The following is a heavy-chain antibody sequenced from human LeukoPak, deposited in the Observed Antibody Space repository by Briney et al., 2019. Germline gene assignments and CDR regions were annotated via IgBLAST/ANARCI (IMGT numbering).Heavy chain of an antibody. Sequence: SETLSLTCTVSGGSISSYYLSWIRQPPGKGLEWIGYLYYSGSTNYNPSLKSRVTISVDTSKNQFYLKLSSVAAAGTAVYYCARERGFWSGYYLTFDYWGQGTLVTVSS. V-gene: IGHV4-59*12. CDR1: GGSISSYY. D-gene: IGHD3-3*01. CDR3: ARERGFWSGYYLTFDY. CDR2: LYYSGST. J-gene: IGHJ4*02.